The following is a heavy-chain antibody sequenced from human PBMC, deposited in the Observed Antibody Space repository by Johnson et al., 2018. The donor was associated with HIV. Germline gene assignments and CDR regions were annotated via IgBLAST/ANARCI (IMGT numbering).Heavy chain of an antibody. D-gene: IGHD3-3*01. CDR1: GFTFDDYA. CDR2: ISWDGGST. Sequence: VQLVESWGVVVQPGGSLRLSCAASGFTFDDYAMHWVRQAPGKGLEWVSLISWDGGSTYYADSVKGRFTISRDNRQNSLYLQINSLRAEDTALYYCAKAFWSGYYPHAFDIWGQGTMVTVSS. V-gene: IGHV3-43D*03. J-gene: IGHJ3*02. CDR3: AKAFWSGYYPHAFDI.